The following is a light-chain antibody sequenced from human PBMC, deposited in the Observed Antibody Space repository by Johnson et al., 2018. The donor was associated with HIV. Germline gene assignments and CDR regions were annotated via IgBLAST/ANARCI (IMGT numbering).Light chain of an antibody. J-gene: IGLJ1*01. CDR2: ESN. Sequence: QSVLTQPPSVSAAPGQKVTIPCSGSSSNIGKNSVSWYQQLPGTAPKLLIYESNKRPSGIPDRFSASKSGTSATLGITGLQTGDEADYYCGTWDSSLSAYVFGTGTKVSVL. CDR3: GTWDSSLSAYV. V-gene: IGLV1-51*02. CDR1: SSNIGKNS.